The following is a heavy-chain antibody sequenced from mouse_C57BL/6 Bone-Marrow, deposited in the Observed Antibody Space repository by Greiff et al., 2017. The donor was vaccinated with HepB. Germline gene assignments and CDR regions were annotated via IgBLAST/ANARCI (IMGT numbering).Heavy chain of an antibody. V-gene: IGHV1-54*01. CDR3: TRDDPFYAMDY. Sequence: VQLQQSGAELVRPGTSVKVSCKASGYAFTNYLIEWVKQRPGQGLEWIGVINPGSGGTNYNEKFKGKATLTAYKSSSPAYMQLSSLTSEDSAVYFCTRDDPFYAMDYWGQGTSVTVSS. CDR2: INPGSGGT. D-gene: IGHD2-3*01. CDR1: GYAFTNYL. J-gene: IGHJ4*01.